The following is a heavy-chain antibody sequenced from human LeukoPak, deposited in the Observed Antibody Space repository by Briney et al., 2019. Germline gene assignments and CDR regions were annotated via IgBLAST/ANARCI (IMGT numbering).Heavy chain of an antibody. D-gene: IGHD6-13*01. V-gene: IGHV3-30*18. J-gene: IGHJ4*02. CDR2: IASDGRDK. CDR1: GFTFSRYG. CDR3: AKDGQIAAAAYYFDY. Sequence: GGSLRLSCAGSGFTFSRYGMHWVRQAPGKGLEWVAVIASDGRDKKYADSVKGRFTISRENSKNTLYLQMNSLRAEDTAAYYCAKDGQIAAAAYYFDYWGQGTLVTVSS.